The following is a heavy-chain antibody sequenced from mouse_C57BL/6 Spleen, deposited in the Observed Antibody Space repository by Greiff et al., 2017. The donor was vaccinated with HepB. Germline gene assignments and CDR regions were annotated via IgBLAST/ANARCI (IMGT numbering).Heavy chain of an antibody. Sequence: VQLQQSGAELARPGASVKLSCKASGYTFTSYGISWVKQRTGQGLEWIGEIYPRSGNTYYNEKFKGKATLTADKSSSTAYMELRSLTSEDSAVYFCAILIYYDYHYAMDYWGQGTSVTVSS. V-gene: IGHV1-81*01. J-gene: IGHJ4*01. CDR2: IYPRSGNT. CDR1: GYTFTSYG. CDR3: AILIYYDYHYAMDY. D-gene: IGHD2-4*01.